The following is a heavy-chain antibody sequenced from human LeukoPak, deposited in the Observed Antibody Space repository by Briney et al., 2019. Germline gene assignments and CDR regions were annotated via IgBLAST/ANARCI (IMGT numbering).Heavy chain of an antibody. J-gene: IGHJ4*02. D-gene: IGHD3-22*01. CDR1: GFTFSSYE. Sequence: GGSLRLSCAASGFTFSSYEMNWVRQAPGKGLEWVSYISSSGSTIYYADSVKGRFTISRDNAKNSLYLQMNSLRAEDTAVYYCARPPAYYYDSSGSDYWGQGTLVTVSS. V-gene: IGHV3-48*03. CDR2: ISSSGSTI. CDR3: ARPPAYYYDSSGSDY.